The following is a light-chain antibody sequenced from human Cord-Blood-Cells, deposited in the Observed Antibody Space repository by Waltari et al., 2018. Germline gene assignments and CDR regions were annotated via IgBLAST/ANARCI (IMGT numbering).Light chain of an antibody. CDR1: QSVLYSSNNKNY. V-gene: IGKV4-1*01. J-gene: IGKJ2*01. CDR3: QQYYSTPYT. Sequence: DILMTQSPDSLAVSLGEWATINCKSSQSVLYSSNNKNYLAWYQQKPGQPPKLLIYWASTRESGVPDRFSGSGSGTDFTLTISSLQAEDVAVYYCQQYYSTPYTFGQGTKLEIK. CDR2: WAS.